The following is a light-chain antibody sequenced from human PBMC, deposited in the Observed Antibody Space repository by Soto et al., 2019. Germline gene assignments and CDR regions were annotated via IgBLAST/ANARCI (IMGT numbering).Light chain of an antibody. CDR3: SSYTSSSTYV. CDR2: EVS. V-gene: IGLV2-14*01. J-gene: IGLJ1*01. Sequence: QSVLTQPASVSGSPGQSITISCTGTSSDVGGYNYVSWYQRHPGEAPKLMIYEVSNQPSGVSNRFSGSKSGNTASLTISGLQAEDEADYYCSSYTSSSTYVFGTGTKVTVL. CDR1: SSDVGGYNY.